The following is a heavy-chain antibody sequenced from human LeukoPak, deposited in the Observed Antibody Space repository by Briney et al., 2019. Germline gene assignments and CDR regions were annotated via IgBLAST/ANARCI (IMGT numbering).Heavy chain of an antibody. CDR1: GGSFSGYY. CDR2: INHSGST. Sequence: PSETLSLTCAVYGGSFSGYYWSWIRQPPGKGLEWIGEINHSGSTNYNPSLKSRVTISVDTSKNQFSLKLSSVTAADTAVYYCARGYDYYDSSGYYEGNAFDIWGQGTTVTVSS. D-gene: IGHD3-22*01. J-gene: IGHJ3*02. V-gene: IGHV4-34*01. CDR3: ARGYDYYDSSGYYEGNAFDI.